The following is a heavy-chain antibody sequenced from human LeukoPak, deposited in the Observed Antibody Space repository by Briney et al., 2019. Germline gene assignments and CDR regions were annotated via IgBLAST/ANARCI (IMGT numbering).Heavy chain of an antibody. CDR3: ARGLREYSSSWRPFDY. J-gene: IGHJ4*02. D-gene: IGHD6-13*01. CDR2: TYYRSKWYN. CDR1: GDSVSSNSAA. Sequence: SQTLSLTCAIYGDSVSSNSAAWNWIRQSPSRGLEWLGRTYYRSKWYNDYAVSVKSRITINPDTSKNQFSLQLNSVTPEDTAVYYCARGLREYSSSWRPFDYWGQGTLVTVSS. V-gene: IGHV6-1*01.